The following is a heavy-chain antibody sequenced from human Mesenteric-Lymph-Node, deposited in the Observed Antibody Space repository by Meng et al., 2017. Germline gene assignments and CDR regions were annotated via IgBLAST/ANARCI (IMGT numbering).Heavy chain of an antibody. D-gene: IGHD1-1*01. CDR2: ISSSGSTI. V-gene: IGHV3-11*01. CDR3: ARDRWNRFSWFDP. CDR1: GFTFSDYY. J-gene: IGHJ5*02. Sequence: GQVGETGGVLVTPVGALRLSCAASGFTFSDYYMSWIRQAPGKGLEWVSYISSSGSTIYYADSVKGRFTISRDNAKNSLYLQMNSLRAEDTAVYYCARDRWNRFSWFDPWGQGTLVTVSS.